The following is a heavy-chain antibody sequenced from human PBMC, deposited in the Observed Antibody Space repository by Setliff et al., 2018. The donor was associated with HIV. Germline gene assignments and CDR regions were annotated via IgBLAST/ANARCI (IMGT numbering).Heavy chain of an antibody. D-gene: IGHD4-4*01. V-gene: IGHV4-39*01. J-gene: IGHJ4*02. CDR1: GGSISSSSYY. CDR3: ASPANYRLTFDY. Sequence: SETLSLTCTVSGGSISSSSYYWGWIRQPPGKGLEWIGSIYYSGSTYYNPSLKSRVTVSVDTSKNQFSLKPSSVTAADTAVYYCASPANYRLTFDYWGQGTLVTVSS. CDR2: IYYSGST.